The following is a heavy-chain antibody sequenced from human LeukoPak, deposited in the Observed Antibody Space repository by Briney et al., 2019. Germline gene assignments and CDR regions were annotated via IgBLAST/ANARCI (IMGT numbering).Heavy chain of an antibody. J-gene: IGHJ4*02. CDR3: ASVSSGWWAKYYFDY. CDR1: GFTFSSYS. D-gene: IGHD6-19*01. CDR2: IYSDGTT. V-gene: IGHV3-53*01. Sequence: GGSLRLSCAASGFTFSSYSMNWVRQAPGKGLEWVSEIYSDGTTYYAASVKGRFGISRDNSKNTVDLQMNSLRAEDTAVYYCASVSSGWWAKYYFDYWGQGTLVTVSS.